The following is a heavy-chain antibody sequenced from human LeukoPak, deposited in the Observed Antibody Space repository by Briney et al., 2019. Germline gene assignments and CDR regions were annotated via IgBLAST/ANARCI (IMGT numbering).Heavy chain of an antibody. V-gene: IGHV3-9*01. D-gene: IGHD3-3*01. J-gene: IGHJ4*02. CDR3: AKARFGGYYTFFDY. Sequence: GGSLRLSCAASGFPFSNFAMSWVRQAPGKGLEWVSGISWNSGSIGYADSVKGRFTISRDNAKNSLYLQMNSLRAEDTALYYCAKARFGGYYTFFDYWGQGTLVTVSS. CDR2: ISWNSGSI. CDR1: GFPFSNFA.